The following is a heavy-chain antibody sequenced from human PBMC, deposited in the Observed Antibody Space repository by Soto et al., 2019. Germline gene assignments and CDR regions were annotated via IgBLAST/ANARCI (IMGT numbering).Heavy chain of an antibody. D-gene: IGHD2-21*02. CDR3: ATGLTLPVRPSFDT. Sequence: EVQLVESGGGLIQPGGSLRLSCAASGFTVSGNYITWVRQAPGKGLEWVSVIFSGDNTYYSDSEKGRFTISRDNSKNTVYLQMNRLRGDDTAVYFCATGLTLPVRPSFDTWGQGTLLTVSS. J-gene: IGHJ5*02. V-gene: IGHV3-53*01. CDR2: IFSGDNT. CDR1: GFTVSGNY.